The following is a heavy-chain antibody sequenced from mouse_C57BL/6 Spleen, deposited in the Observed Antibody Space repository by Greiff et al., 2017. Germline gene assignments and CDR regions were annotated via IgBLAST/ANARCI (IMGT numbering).Heavy chain of an antibody. D-gene: IGHD1-1*01. J-gene: IGHJ4*01. CDR1: GFTFTDYY. CDR2: VYPYNGGT. V-gene: IGHV1-36*01. CDR3: ARGGGSSYDYAMDY. Sequence: VQLKESGPVLVKPGPSVKISCKASGFTFTDYYMHWVKQSHGKSLEWIGLVYPYNGGTSYNQKFKGKATLTVDPSSSAAYMELNSLTSEDSAVYYGARGGGSSYDYAMDYWGQGTSVTVSS.